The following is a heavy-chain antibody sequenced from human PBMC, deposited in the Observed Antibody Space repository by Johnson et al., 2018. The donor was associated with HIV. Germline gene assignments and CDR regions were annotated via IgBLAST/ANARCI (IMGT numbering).Heavy chain of an antibody. CDR3: AKVILFYPAFDM. J-gene: IGHJ3*02. CDR1: GFTFSDYG. CDR2: IRFDGNTK. V-gene: IGHV3-30*02. D-gene: IGHD3/OR15-3a*01. Sequence: QVLLLESGGGVVQPGGSLRLSCAASGFTFSDYGMHWVRQAPGKGLEWVAFIRFDGNTKYVADSVTGRFTISRDNSRDSLSLQMNSLRPEDTAVYYCAKVILFYPAFDMWGQGTMVTVSS.